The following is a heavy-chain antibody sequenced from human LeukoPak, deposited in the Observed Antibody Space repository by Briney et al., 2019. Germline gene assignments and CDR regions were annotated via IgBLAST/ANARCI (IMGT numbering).Heavy chain of an antibody. CDR2: IYDRGPA. CDR1: GYAITSGGFS. Sequence: SETLSLTCTVSGYAITSGGFSWNWIRQPPGKGLEWIGCIYDRGPAYYNPSLKSRITISVDRPKNQFFLNVTSLTAADTAVYYRARSRQVSGLFNSWGQGTLVVVSS. V-gene: IGHV4-30-2*01. D-gene: IGHD3-10*01. J-gene: IGHJ5*01. CDR3: ARSRQVSGLFNS.